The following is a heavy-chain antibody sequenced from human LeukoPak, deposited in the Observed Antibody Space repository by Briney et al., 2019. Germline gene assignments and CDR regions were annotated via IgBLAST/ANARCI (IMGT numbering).Heavy chain of an antibody. CDR3: ARGGISTGGADY. CDR1: GGSISSGGYY. V-gene: IGHV4-30-2*01. Sequence: SETLSLTCTVSGGSISSGGYYWSWIRQPPGKGLEWIGYIYHSGSTYYNPSLKSRVTISVDRSKNQFSLKLSSVTAADTAVYFCARGGISTGGADYWGQGTLVTVSS. CDR2: IYHSGST. J-gene: IGHJ4*02. D-gene: IGHD6-13*01.